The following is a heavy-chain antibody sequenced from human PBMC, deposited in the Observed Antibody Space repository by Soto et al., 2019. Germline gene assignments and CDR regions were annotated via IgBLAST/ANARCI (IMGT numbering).Heavy chain of an antibody. D-gene: IGHD2-2*01. J-gene: IGHJ6*02. CDR1: GFTFSSYA. V-gene: IGHV3-30-3*01. CDR2: ISYDGSNK. Sequence: GGSLRLSCAASGFTFSSYAMHWVRQAPGKGLEWVAVISYDGSNKYYADSVKGRFTISRDNSKNTLYLQMNSLRAEDTAVYYCARDRHCSSTSCSIGGYYYYYGMDVWGQGTTVTVSS. CDR3: ARDRHCSSTSCSIGGYYYYYGMDV.